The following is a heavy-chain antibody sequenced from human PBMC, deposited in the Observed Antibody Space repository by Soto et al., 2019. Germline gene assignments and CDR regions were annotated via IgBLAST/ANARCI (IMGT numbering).Heavy chain of an antibody. D-gene: IGHD1-1*01. Sequence: QVHLVQSGAEVKKPGASVKVSCKGSGYAFTTYGITWVRQAPGQGLEWMGWISARNGNTNYSQKLEARVTGTRDASTSTAYMEMRRLRSDDTAVYYCARGRYGDYWGQGARVTVPP. J-gene: IGHJ4*02. CDR2: ISARNGNT. CDR3: ARGRYGDY. V-gene: IGHV1-18*01. CDR1: GYAFTTYG.